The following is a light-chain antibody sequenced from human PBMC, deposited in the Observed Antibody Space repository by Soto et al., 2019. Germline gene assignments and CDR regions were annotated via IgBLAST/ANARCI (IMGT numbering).Light chain of an antibody. CDR1: QGIGND. J-gene: IGKJ1*01. CDR3: LHHNGYPRT. CDR2: DAS. V-gene: IGKV1-17*01. Sequence: DIQMTQSPSSLSASVGDRVTIACRASQGIGNDLGWYQQKPGKAPKRLIYDASILQSGVPSRFSGSGSGTEFTLTITSLQPEDFATYYCLHHNGYPRTFGQGTKVEIK.